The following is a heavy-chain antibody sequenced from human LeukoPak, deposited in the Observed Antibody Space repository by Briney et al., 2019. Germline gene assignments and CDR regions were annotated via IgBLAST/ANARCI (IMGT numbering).Heavy chain of an antibody. J-gene: IGHJ4*02. Sequence: PSETLSLTCTVSGGSISSGGYYWSWIRQHPGKGLEWIGFVYYSGSTYYNPSLKSGVTISVDTSKNQFSLKLSSVTAADTALYYCARVSNPAYYDSSGYHMFDYWGQGTLVTVSS. V-gene: IGHV4-31*03. CDR3: ARVSNPAYYDSSGYHMFDY. D-gene: IGHD3-22*01. CDR1: GGSISSGGYY. CDR2: VYYSGST.